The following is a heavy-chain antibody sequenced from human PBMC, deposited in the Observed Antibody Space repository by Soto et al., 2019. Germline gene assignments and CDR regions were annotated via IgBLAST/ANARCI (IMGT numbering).Heavy chain of an antibody. CDR2: ISGSGGST. V-gene: IGHV3-23*01. J-gene: IGHJ4*02. CDR3: AKELKEYSSGWPYYFDY. CDR1: GFTFSSYA. Sequence: GGSLRLSCAASGFTFSSYAMSWVRQAPGKGLEWVSAISGSGGSTYYADSVKGRFTISRDNSKNTLYLQMNSLRAEDTAVYYCAKELKEYSSGWPYYFDYWGQGTLVTVSS. D-gene: IGHD6-19*01.